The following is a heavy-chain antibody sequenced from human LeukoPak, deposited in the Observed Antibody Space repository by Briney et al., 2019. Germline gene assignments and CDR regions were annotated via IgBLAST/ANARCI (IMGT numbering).Heavy chain of an antibody. CDR2: IYPTGHT. V-gene: IGHV4-4*07. CDR1: GGSLGNYY. D-gene: IGHD2-8*01. CDR3: ARGVGTNV. Sequence: TSETLSLTCKVSGGSLGNYYWSWIRQPAGKGLEWSGRIYPTGHTHYNPSLKSRVTMSVDTSKNQFSLKLSSVTAADTAVYYCARGVGTNVWGQGTLVTVSS. J-gene: IGHJ4*02.